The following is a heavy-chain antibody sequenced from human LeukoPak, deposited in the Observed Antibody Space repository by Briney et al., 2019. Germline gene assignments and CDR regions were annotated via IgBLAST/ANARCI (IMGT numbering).Heavy chain of an antibody. V-gene: IGHV4-30-4*08. CDR1: GGSISSGDYY. CDR3: ARGASIRYYYYYYGMDV. J-gene: IGHJ6*02. CDR2: IYYSGST. Sequence: SQTLSLTCTVSGGSISSGDYYWSWIRQHPGKGLEWIGYIYYSGSTYYNPSLKSRVTISVDTSKNQFSLKLSSVTAADTAVYYCARGASIRYYYYYYGMDVWGQGTTVTVSS.